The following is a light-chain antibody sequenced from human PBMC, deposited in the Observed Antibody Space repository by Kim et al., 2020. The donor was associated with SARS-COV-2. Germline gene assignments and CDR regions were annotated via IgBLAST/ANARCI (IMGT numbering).Light chain of an antibody. V-gene: IGKV1-16*02. CDR3: QQYHSYPLT. Sequence: ASFGDRVTLTCRASQAIGNLVAWYQHKPGQAPKSLICSASTLQNGVPSKFSGSGSGTDFTLTINSLQPEDVATYYCQQYHSYPLTFGGGTKVDIK. J-gene: IGKJ4*01. CDR1: QAIGNL. CDR2: SAS.